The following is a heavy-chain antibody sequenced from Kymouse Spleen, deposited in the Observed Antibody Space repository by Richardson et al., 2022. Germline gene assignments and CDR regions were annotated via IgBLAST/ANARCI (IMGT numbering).Heavy chain of an antibody. Sequence: QLQLQESGPGLVKPSETLSLTCTVSGGSISSSSYYWGWIRQPPGKGLEWIGSIYYSGSTYYNPSLKSRVTISVDTSKNQFSLKLSSVTAADTAVYYCARHGEVRGVISYYYYGMDVWGQGTTVTVSS. CDR3: ARHGEVRGVISYYYYGMDV. J-gene: IGHJ6*02. CDR2: IYYSGST. CDR1: GGSISSSSYY. D-gene: IGHD3-10*01. V-gene: IGHV4-39*01.